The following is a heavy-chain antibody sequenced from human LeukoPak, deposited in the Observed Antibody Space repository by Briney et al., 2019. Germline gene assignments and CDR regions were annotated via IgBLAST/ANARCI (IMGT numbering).Heavy chain of an antibody. CDR3: AKDESGPNVLRFLEWIFDY. J-gene: IGHJ4*02. V-gene: IGHV4-61*01. CDR1: GGSVSSGSYY. CDR2: IYYSGST. Sequence: SETLSLTCTVSGGSVSSGSYYWSWIRQPPGKGLEWIGYIYYSGSTNYNPSLKSRVTISVDTSKNQFSLKLSSVTAADTAVYYCAKDESGPNVLRFLEWIFDYWGQGTLVTVSS. D-gene: IGHD3-3*01.